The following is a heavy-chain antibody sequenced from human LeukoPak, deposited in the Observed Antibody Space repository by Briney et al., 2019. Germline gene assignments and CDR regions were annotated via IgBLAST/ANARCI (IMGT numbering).Heavy chain of an antibody. V-gene: IGHV1-18*04. J-gene: IGHJ4*02. Sequence: ASVKVSCKASGYTFTGYYMHWVRQAPGQGLEWVGWVSTYNGNTDYAQRVQGRVAMTTDTSTNTAYMDLRSLRPDDTAVYYCARPHSLGGSFYVFDYWGQGTLITVSS. D-gene: IGHD1-26*01. CDR1: GYTFTGYY. CDR3: ARPHSLGGSFYVFDY. CDR2: VSTYNGNT.